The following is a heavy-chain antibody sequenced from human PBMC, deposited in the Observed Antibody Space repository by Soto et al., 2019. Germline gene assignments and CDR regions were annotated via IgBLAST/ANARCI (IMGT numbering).Heavy chain of an antibody. CDR3: ARRYGYSFAY. J-gene: IGHJ4*02. D-gene: IGHD5-18*01. Sequence: QVQLQESGPGLVKPSETLSLTCTVSGGSISSYYWGWIRQPPGKGLEWIGYLYYSGSTNYNPSLTSQVTISVDTSKNQLSLKLSSVTAADTAVYYCARRYGYSFAYWGQGTLVTVSS. V-gene: IGHV4-59*08. CDR2: LYYSGST. CDR1: GGSISSYY.